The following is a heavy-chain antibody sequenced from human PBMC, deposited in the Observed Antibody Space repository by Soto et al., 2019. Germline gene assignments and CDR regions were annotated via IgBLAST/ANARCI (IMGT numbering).Heavy chain of an antibody. J-gene: IGHJ4*02. CDR3: TAGEYYDSSGYYR. CDR2: IYTSGST. D-gene: IGHD3-22*01. V-gene: IGHV4-4*07. Sequence: SETLSLTCTVYGGSISGYYWSWIRQPAGKGLEWIGRIYTSGSTNYNPSLKSRVTMSVDTSKNQFSLKLSSVTAADTAVYYCTAGEYYDSSGYYRWGQGTLVTVSS. CDR1: GGSISGYY.